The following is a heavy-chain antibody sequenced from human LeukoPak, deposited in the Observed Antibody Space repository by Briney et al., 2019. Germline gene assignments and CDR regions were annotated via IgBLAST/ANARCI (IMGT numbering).Heavy chain of an antibody. Sequence: PGGSLRLSCAASGFTFSSYEMNWVRQAPGKGLEWVSYISSSGRTMYYADSVKGRFTISRDNAKNSLYLQMNSLRAEDMALYYCAKDRRAILTGYPGGSAFDIWGQGTMVTVSS. CDR3: AKDRRAILTGYPGGSAFDI. CDR2: ISSSGRTM. V-gene: IGHV3-48*03. CDR1: GFTFSSYE. J-gene: IGHJ3*02. D-gene: IGHD3-9*01.